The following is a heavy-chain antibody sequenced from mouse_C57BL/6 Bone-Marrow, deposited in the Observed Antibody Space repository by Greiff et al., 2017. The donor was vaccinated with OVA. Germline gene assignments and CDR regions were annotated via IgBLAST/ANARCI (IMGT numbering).Heavy chain of an antibody. D-gene: IGHD1-1*01. Sequence: EVKLVESGGGLVQPGGSLKLSCAASGFTFSDYYMYWVRQTPEKRLEWVAYISNGGGSTYYPDTVKGRFTISRDNAKNTLYLQMSRLKSEDTAMYYCASQRVVAYYAMDYWGQGTSVTVSS. CDR1: GFTFSDYY. J-gene: IGHJ4*01. CDR2: ISNGGGST. CDR3: ASQRVVAYYAMDY. V-gene: IGHV5-12*01.